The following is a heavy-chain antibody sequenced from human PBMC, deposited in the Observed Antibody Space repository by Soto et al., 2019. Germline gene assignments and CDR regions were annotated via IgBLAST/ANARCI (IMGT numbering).Heavy chain of an antibody. V-gene: IGHV1-69*02. J-gene: IGHJ6*03. D-gene: IGHD2-2*01. Sequence: QVQLVQSGAEVKKPGSSVKVSCKASGGTFSSYTISWVRQAPGQGLEWMGRIIPILGIANYAQKFQGRVTITADKSTSTAYMELSSLRSEDTAVYYCARVDCSSTSPFCYYMTSGAKGPRSPSP. CDR1: GGTFSSYT. CDR3: ARVDCSSTSPFCYYMTS. CDR2: IIPILGIA.